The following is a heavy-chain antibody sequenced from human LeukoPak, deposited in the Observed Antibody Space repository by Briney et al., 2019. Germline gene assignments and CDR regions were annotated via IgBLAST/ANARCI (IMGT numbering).Heavy chain of an antibody. Sequence: GGSLRLSCAASRFTISSYAISWVRQAPGKGLEWVSAISGSGGSTYYADSVKGRFTISRDNSKNTLYLQMNSLRAEDTAVYYCAKDFSRIAAADPFDYWGQGTLVTVSS. CDR2: ISGSGGST. CDR3: AKDFSRIAAADPFDY. V-gene: IGHV3-23*01. J-gene: IGHJ4*02. CDR1: RFTISSYA. D-gene: IGHD6-13*01.